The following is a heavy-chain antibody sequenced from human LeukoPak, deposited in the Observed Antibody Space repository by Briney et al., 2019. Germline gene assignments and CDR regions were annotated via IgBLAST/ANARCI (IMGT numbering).Heavy chain of an antibody. CDR3: AKGSSYRGGYLDY. Sequence: TGGSLRLSCAASGFTFSSYAMSWVRQAPGKGLEWVSAISGSGGSTYYADSVKGRFTISRGNSKNTLYLQMNSLRAEDTAVYYCAKGSSYRGGYLDYWGQGTLVTVSS. CDR1: GFTFSSYA. V-gene: IGHV3-23*01. D-gene: IGHD3-10*01. CDR2: ISGSGGST. J-gene: IGHJ4*02.